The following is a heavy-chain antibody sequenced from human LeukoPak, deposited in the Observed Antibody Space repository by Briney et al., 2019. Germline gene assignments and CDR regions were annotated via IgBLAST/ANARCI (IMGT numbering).Heavy chain of an antibody. J-gene: IGHJ4*02. Sequence: GGSLRLSCAASGLTFSSYAMSWVRQAPGKGLEWVSTISGSGGTTYYADSVEGQFTISRDNSKNTMSLQMNSLRAEDTAIYYCAKSVSPGGYVGSLYFFDDWGQGTLVTVSS. CDR1: GLTFSSYA. CDR2: ISGSGGTT. V-gene: IGHV3-23*01. CDR3: AKSVSPGGYVGSLYFFDD. D-gene: IGHD1-26*01.